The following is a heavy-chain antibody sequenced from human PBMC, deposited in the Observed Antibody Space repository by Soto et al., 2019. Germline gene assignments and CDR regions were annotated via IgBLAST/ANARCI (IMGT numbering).Heavy chain of an antibody. CDR3: ARARGYSGYVQYNWFDP. CDR1: GGSISSYY. D-gene: IGHD5-12*01. Sequence: SETLSLTCTVSGGSISSYYWSWIRQPPGKGLEWIGYIYYSGSTNYNPSLKSRVTISVDTSKNQFSLKLSSVTAADTAVYYCARARGYSGYVQYNWFDPWGQGTLVTVSS. CDR2: IYYSGST. V-gene: IGHV4-59*01. J-gene: IGHJ5*02.